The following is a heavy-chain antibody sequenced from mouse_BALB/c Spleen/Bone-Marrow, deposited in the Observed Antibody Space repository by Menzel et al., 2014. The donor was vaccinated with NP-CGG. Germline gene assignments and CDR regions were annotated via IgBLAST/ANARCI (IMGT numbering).Heavy chain of an antibody. V-gene: IGHV2-6-7*01. J-gene: IGHJ1*01. CDR3: ARDDFDV. CDR2: IWGDGGT. CDR1: GFSLTGYG. Sequence: VQLQQSGPGLVSPSQSLSITCTVSGFSLTGYGVNWARQPPGKGLEWLGMIWGDGGTDYSSALKSRLSISKDNSKSQVFLKMNSLQTDDTARYYCARDDFDVWGAGTTVTVSS.